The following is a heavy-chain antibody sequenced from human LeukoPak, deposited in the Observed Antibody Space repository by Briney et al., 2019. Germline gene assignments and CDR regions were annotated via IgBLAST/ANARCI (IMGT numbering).Heavy chain of an antibody. V-gene: IGHV3-66*01. Sequence: PGGSLRLSCAASGFTFSSYAMSWVRQAPGKGLEWVSVIYSGGSTYYADSVKGRFTISRDNSKNTLYLQMNSLRAEDTAVYYCARGVIGQVLWFGELSPFLDYWGQGTLVTVSS. CDR3: ARGVIGQVLWFGELSPFLDY. D-gene: IGHD3-10*01. J-gene: IGHJ4*02. CDR2: IYSGGST. CDR1: GFTFSSYA.